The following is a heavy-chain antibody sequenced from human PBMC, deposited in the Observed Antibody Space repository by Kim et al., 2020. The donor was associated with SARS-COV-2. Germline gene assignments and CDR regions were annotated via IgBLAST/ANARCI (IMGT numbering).Heavy chain of an antibody. D-gene: IGHD2-2*01. Sequence: GGSLRLSCAASGFTFDDYAMHWVRQAPGKGLEWVSLISGDGGSTYYADSVKGRFTISRDNSKNSLYLQMNSLRTEDTALYYCAKGAKKVVVVPAAEGLADYWGPGTLVTVSS. CDR2: ISGDGGST. CDR1: GFTFDDYA. CDR3: AKGAKKVVVVPAAEGLADY. J-gene: IGHJ4*02. V-gene: IGHV3-43*02.